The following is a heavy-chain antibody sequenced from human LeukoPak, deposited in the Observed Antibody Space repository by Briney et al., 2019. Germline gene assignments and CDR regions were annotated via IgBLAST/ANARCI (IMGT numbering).Heavy chain of an antibody. V-gene: IGHV1-2*02. Sequence: ASVKVSCKASEYTFTGYYMHWVRQAPGQGPEWMGWINPNSGGTNYAQKLQGRVTMTRDTSISTAYMELRSLRSDDTAVYYCARRYYDSSGCFDYWGQGTLVTVSS. D-gene: IGHD3-22*01. J-gene: IGHJ4*02. CDR2: INPNSGGT. CDR3: ARRYYDSSGCFDY. CDR1: EYTFTGYY.